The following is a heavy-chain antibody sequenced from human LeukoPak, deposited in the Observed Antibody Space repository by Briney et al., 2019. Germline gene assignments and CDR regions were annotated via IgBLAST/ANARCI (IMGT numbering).Heavy chain of an antibody. Sequence: SETLSLTCIVSGGSIGSYYWTWIRQPPGNRLEWIGDIYYSGSTNYNPSLKSRLTISVDTSKNQFPLKLSSVTAADTAVYYCARLGGKRDVDSFYNAMDVWGQGTTVTVSS. CDR2: IYYSGST. CDR3: ARLGGKRDVDSFYNAMDV. CDR1: GGSIGSYY. V-gene: IGHV4-59*03. J-gene: IGHJ6*02. D-gene: IGHD1-14*01.